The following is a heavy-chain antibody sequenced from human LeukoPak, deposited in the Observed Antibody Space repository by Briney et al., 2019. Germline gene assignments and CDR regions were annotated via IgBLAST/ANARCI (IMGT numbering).Heavy chain of an antibody. J-gene: IGHJ6*02. Sequence: GGSLRLSCAASGFTFDDYGMHGVRQAPGKGLEWVSGISWNSDSVGYADSVKGRFTISRDNAENSLYLQMNSLRAEDTAFYYCARAGGSRYYYAMDVWGQGTTVTVSS. CDR1: GFTFDDYG. V-gene: IGHV3-9*01. CDR2: ISWNSDSV. CDR3: ARAGGSRYYYAMDV. D-gene: IGHD3-16*01.